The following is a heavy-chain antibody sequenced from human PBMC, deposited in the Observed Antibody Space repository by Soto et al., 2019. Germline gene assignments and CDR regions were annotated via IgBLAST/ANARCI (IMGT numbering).Heavy chain of an antibody. D-gene: IGHD3-3*01. CDR1: GYTFTSYD. J-gene: IGHJ4*02. Sequence: GASVKVSCKASGYTFTSYDINWVRQATGQGLEWMGWMNPNSGNTGYAQKFQGRVTMTRNTSISTAYMELSSLRSEDTAAYYCARGADFWSGYYGDYWGQGTLVTVSS. CDR2: MNPNSGNT. V-gene: IGHV1-8*01. CDR3: ARGADFWSGYYGDY.